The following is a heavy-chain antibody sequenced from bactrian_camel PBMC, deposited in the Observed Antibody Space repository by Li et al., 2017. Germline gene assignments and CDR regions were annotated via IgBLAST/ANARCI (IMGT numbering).Heavy chain of an antibody. J-gene: IGHJ4*01. CDR1: GFTFSIYS. CDR3: ASATNNY. V-gene: IGHV3S28*01. CDR2: INTGDT. D-gene: IGHD3*01. Sequence: LVESGGGLVQPGGSLRLSCVASGFTFSIYSMSWVRQAPGKGLDWVSRINTGDTYYAPSVQGRFTISRDNAKNTLFLQMNSLKTEDTGVYYCASATNNYWGQGTQVTVS.